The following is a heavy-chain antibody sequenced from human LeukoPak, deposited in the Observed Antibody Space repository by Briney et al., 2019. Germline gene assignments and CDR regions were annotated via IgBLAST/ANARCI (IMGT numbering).Heavy chain of an antibody. Sequence: GGSLRLSCAASGFIFDDYGMTWARQGPGKGLEWVSGINWDGYSTGYADSVRGRFTISRDNAKSTLYLQMNSLRPEDTALYYCVRDLRTYYAFDSWGQGTLVTVSS. CDR1: GFIFDDYG. V-gene: IGHV3-20*04. CDR3: VRDLRTYYAFDS. D-gene: IGHD1-26*01. J-gene: IGHJ4*02. CDR2: INWDGYST.